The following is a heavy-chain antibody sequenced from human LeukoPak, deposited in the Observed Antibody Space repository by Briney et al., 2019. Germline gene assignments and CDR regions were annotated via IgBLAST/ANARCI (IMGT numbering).Heavy chain of an antibody. Sequence: GGSLRLSCAASGFTFSSYAMHWVRQAPGKGLEWVAVISYDGSNKYYADSVKGRFTISRGNSKNTLYLQMNSLRAEDTAVYYCARDLVPSARPGSATDYWGQGILVSVSS. J-gene: IGHJ4*02. CDR1: GFTFSSYA. V-gene: IGHV3-30-3*01. CDR3: ARDLVPSARPGSATDY. CDR2: ISYDGSNK. D-gene: IGHD6-6*01.